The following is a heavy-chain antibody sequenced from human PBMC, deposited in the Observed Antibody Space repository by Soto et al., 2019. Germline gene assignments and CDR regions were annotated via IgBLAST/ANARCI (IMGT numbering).Heavy chain of an antibody. CDR1: GGSISTDNYY. D-gene: IGHD4-17*01. CDR3: VATTVTTISLDY. J-gene: IGHJ4*02. CDR2: SYYSGST. Sequence: QVQLRESGPGLVKPSQTLSLTCTVSGGSISTDNYYWTWIRQHPGKGLEWIGYSYYSGSTYYNPSLKIRFSISVDTSKNQFSLKLSSVTAADTAVYYCVATTVTTISLDYWGQGTLVTVSS. V-gene: IGHV4-31*03.